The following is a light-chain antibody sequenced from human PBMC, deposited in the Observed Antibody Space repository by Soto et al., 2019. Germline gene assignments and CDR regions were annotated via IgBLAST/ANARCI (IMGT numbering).Light chain of an antibody. CDR3: QQYNSYSRT. CDR2: ATS. J-gene: IGKJ5*01. Sequence: DIQMTQSPSSLSASVGDRVTITCRASQGINKLLAWYQQKPGKAPRSLIKATSTVQSGVPSRFSGSGSETDFTLTISSLQPEDFATYYCQQYNSYSRTFGQGTRLEI. CDR1: QGINKL. V-gene: IGKV1D-16*01.